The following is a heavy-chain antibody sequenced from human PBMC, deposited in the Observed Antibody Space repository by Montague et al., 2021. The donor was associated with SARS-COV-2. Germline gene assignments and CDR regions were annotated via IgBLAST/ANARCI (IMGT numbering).Heavy chain of an antibody. J-gene: IGHJ6*02. V-gene: IGHV4-34*01. CDR1: GGSFSGYY. D-gene: IGHD2-21*02. CDR3: ARGSWHIVVVTAIRDGYYGMDV. CDR2: INHSGST. Sequence: SETLSLTCAVYGGSFSGYYWSWIRQPPGKGLEWIGEINHSGSTNYNPSLKSRVTISVDTSKNQFSLKQSSVTAADTAVYYCARGSWHIVVVTAIRDGYYGMDVWGQGTTVTVSS.